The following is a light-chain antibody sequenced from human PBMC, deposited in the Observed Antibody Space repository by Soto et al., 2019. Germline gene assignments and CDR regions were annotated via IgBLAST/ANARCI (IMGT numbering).Light chain of an antibody. CDR2: LGS. J-gene: IGKJ5*01. CDR1: KSLLHSNGYNY. V-gene: IGKV2-28*01. CDR3: MQALQTPIT. Sequence: DIVMTQSPLSLPVTLGEPASISCRSSKSLLHSNGYNYLDWYLQKPGQSQQLLIYLGSNRASGVPDRFSGSGSGKDFTLKISRVEAEDVGVYYCMQALQTPITFGQGTRLEIK.